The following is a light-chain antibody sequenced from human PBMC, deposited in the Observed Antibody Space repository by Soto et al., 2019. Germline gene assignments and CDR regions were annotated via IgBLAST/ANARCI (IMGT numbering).Light chain of an antibody. CDR1: QDITNY. V-gene: IGKV1-33*01. CDR3: QQYDDLPFT. Sequence: DIQMTQSPSSLSASVGDRVTITCQASQDITNYLSWYQQKPGKAPELLIYDASNLETGVPSRFSGSGSGTDFTVTISSLQHEDTATYYCQQYDDLPFTFGPGTKVDIK. CDR2: DAS. J-gene: IGKJ3*01.